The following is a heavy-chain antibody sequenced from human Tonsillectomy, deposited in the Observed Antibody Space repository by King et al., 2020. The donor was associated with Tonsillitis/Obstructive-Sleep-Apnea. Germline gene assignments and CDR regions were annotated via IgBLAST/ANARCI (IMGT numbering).Heavy chain of an antibody. Sequence: VQLVESGGGLIQPGGSLRLSCAASGFTVSSDYVTWVRQAPGKGLEWVSIIYSGGSTYYADSVKGRFTISRDNSKNTVYLQMHSLKAEDTAVYYCARDKILVVPAAMGYYYYGMDVWGQGTTVTVSS. CDR1: GFTVSSDY. V-gene: IGHV3-53*01. CDR2: IYSGGST. D-gene: IGHD2-2*01. J-gene: IGHJ6*02. CDR3: ARDKILVVPAAMGYYYYGMDV.